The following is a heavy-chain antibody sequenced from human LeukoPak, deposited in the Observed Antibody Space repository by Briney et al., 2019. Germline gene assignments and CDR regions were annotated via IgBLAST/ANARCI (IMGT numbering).Heavy chain of an antibody. CDR3: ARTFASYYLSGLDY. CDR2: INPNSGST. V-gene: IGHV1-2*02. Sequence: ASVKVSFTASGYPFTVYYIHWVRQAPGQGLEWMGWINPNSGSTNSAQKFQVRVTMTRDTSITAAYMELSSLRSDDTAVYYCARTFASYYLSGLDYWGQGTLVTVSS. D-gene: IGHD5-18*01. J-gene: IGHJ4*02. CDR1: GYPFTVYY.